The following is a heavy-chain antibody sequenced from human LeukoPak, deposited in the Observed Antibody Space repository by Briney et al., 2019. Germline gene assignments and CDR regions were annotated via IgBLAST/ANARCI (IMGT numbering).Heavy chain of an antibody. CDR1: GFTFSSYG. Sequence: GRSLRLSCAASGFTFSSYGMHWVRQAPGKGLEWVAVISYDGSNKYYADSVKGRFTISRDNSKNTLYLQMNSLKTEDTAVYYCTTAAAGLFILNYYYGMDVWGQGTTVTVSS. V-gene: IGHV3-30*03. J-gene: IGHJ6*02. CDR3: TTAAAGLFILNYYYGMDV. D-gene: IGHD6-13*01. CDR2: ISYDGSNK.